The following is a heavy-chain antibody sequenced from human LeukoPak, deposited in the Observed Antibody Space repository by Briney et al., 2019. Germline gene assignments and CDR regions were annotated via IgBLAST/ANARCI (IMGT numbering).Heavy chain of an antibody. D-gene: IGHD3-10*01. CDR2: VYYSGNP. CDR3: ARHGYYGSGSGWFDP. Sequence: SETLSLTCTVSGGSISISNSYWGWIRQPPGKGLEWIGNVYYSGNPYYNPSLMSRVTISVDRSKNQFSLKLSSVTAADTAVYYCARHGYYGSGSGWFDPWGQGTLVTVSS. V-gene: IGHV4-39*01. CDR1: GGSISISNSY. J-gene: IGHJ5*02.